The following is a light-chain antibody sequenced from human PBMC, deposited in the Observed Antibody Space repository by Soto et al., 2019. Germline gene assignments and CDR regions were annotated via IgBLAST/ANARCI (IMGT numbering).Light chain of an antibody. CDR1: SSDVGGYNY. J-gene: IGLJ1*01. CDR2: DVS. CDR3: SSYTTSNTRQIV. V-gene: IGLV2-14*03. Sequence: QSVLTQPASVSGSPGQSITISCTGTSSDVGGYNYVSWYQHHPGKAPKLIIYDVSNRPSGVSNPFSGSKSGNTASLTISGLQPEDEAYYYCSSYTTSNTRQIVFGTGTNVTVL.